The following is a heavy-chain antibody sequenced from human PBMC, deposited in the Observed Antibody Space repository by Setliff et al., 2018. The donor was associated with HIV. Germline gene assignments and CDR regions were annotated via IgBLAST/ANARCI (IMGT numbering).Heavy chain of an antibody. D-gene: IGHD3-9*01. V-gene: IGHV5-51*01. J-gene: IGHJ3*02. CDR2: IYPEDPDT. Sequence: PGESLKTSCQDAGDKFSNYWLGWVRQMPGKGLEWVGVIYPEDPDTRYRPSFKGQVTISADKSITTAYLQWSSLRATDTAMYYCAKGGGLSFRYHDWFVKIWGQGTLVTV. CDR3: AKGGGLSFRYHDWFVKI. CDR1: GDKFSNYW.